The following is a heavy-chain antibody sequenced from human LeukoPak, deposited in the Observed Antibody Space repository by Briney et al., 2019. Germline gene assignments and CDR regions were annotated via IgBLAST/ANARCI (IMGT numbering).Heavy chain of an antibody. J-gene: IGHJ4*02. CDR1: GFTFSSYG. Sequence: PGGSLRLSCAASGFTFSSYGMHWVRQAPGKGLEWVAFIRYDGSNKYYADSVKGRFTISRDNSKNTLYLQMNSLRAEDTAVYYCAKDLGRYCRGGSCSNDYWGQGTLVTVSS. CDR3: AKDLGRYCRGGSCSNDY. CDR2: IRYDGSNK. D-gene: IGHD2-15*01. V-gene: IGHV3-30*02.